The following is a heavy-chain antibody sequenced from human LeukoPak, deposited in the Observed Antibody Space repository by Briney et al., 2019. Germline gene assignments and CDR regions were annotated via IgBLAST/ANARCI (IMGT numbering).Heavy chain of an antibody. CDR3: ARDTDGSLDY. D-gene: IGHD5-24*01. J-gene: IGHJ4*02. Sequence: PGGSLRLSCVASGFTFSNSWMAWVRQAPGQGLEWVANIKQDESAKHYSDSVKGRFTISRDNAKNSLFLQMNGLRAEDSALYYCARDTDGSLDYWGQGTLVTVSS. CDR2: IKQDESAK. CDR1: GFTFSNSW. V-gene: IGHV3-7*01.